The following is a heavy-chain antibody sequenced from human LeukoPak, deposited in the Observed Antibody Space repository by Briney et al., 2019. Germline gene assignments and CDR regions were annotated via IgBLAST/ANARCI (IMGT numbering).Heavy chain of an antibody. D-gene: IGHD1-20*01. J-gene: IGHJ4*02. Sequence: GGSLRLSCAASGFTFGDYGMGWFRQAPGKGLEFVGLIRSKTYGGAAEYAASVKGRFTISRDDSKSIAYLQMNSLKTEDTALYYCSRDDNWEQENFDYWGQGTLVTVSS. CDR3: SRDDNWEQENFDY. CDR1: GFTFGDYG. CDR2: IRSKTYGGAA. V-gene: IGHV3-49*03.